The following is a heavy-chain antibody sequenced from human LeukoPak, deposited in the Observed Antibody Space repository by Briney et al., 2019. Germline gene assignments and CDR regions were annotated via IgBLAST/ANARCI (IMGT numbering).Heavy chain of an antibody. Sequence: GGSLRLSCATSGFTFTTYAMQWVRQAPGKGLEWVAVISSDGNKKNYADSVKGRFTISKDSSNNTLYLQMNTLRAEDTALYYCARDVGRDTITTEIEYWGQGTLVTVSS. J-gene: IGHJ4*02. CDR1: GFTFTTYA. V-gene: IGHV3-30-3*01. CDR2: ISSDGNKK. CDR3: ARDVGRDTITTEIEY. D-gene: IGHD4-11*01.